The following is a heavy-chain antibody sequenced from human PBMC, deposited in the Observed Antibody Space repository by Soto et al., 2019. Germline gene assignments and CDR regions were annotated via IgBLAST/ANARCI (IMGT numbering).Heavy chain of an antibody. V-gene: IGHV1-18*01. CDR1: GYTFNSYG. J-gene: IGHJ4*02. CDR2: ISAYNGNT. D-gene: IGHD3-9*01. Sequence: ASVKVSCKASGYTFNSYGISWVRQAPGQGLEWMGWISAYNGNTNYAQKLQGRVTMTTDTSTSTAYMELRSLRSDDTAVYYCARDPSYYDILTGYYNGNDFWGQGTLVTVS. CDR3: ARDPSYYDILTGYYNGNDF.